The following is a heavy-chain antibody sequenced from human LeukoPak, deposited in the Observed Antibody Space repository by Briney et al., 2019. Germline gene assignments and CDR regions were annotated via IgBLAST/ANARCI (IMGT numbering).Heavy chain of an antibody. CDR3: ARGRDGFMSDFDS. J-gene: IGHJ4*02. CDR1: GGSISSYY. D-gene: IGHD3-10*02. Sequence: SETLSLTCTVSGGSISSYYWSWIRQPPGKGLEWIGRIYTTGSTYYNPSLKSRVTMSVDTSKNQFSLKLRSLTAADTAVYYCARGRDGFMSDFDSWGQGTLVTVSS. CDR2: IYTTGST. V-gene: IGHV4-4*07.